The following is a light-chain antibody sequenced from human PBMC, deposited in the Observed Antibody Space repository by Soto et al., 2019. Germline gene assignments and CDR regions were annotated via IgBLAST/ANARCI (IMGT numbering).Light chain of an antibody. V-gene: IGKV3-11*01. CDR2: DAS. J-gene: IGKJ5*01. CDR1: QSVSSY. CDR3: QQRSNWPSIT. Sequence: EIVLTQSPATLSLSPGERATLSCRASQSVSSYLAWYQQKPGQAPRLLIYDASNRATGIPARFSGSGSGTDFTLIISSLEPEDFAVYYCQQRSNWPSITFGHGTRLEIK.